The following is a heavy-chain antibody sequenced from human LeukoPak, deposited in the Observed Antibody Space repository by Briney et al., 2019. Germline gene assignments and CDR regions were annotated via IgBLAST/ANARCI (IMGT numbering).Heavy chain of an antibody. D-gene: IGHD2-2*02. V-gene: IGHV4-39*01. CDR3: AKYAIVVVPAAVPTYYYYGMDV. CDR1: GGSISSSSYY. CDR2: IYYSGST. J-gene: IGHJ6*02. Sequence: PSETLSLTCTVSGGSISSSSYYWGWTRQPPGKGLEWIGSIYYSGSTYYNPSLKSRVTISVDSSKNQFSLKLSSVTAADTAVYYCAKYAIVVVPAAVPTYYYYGMDVWGQGTTVTVSS.